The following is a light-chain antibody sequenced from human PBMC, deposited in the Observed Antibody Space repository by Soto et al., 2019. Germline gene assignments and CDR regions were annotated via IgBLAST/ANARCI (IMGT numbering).Light chain of an antibody. CDR1: SSNIGAGYD. V-gene: IGLV1-40*01. CDR3: QSYDSSLSALYV. CDR2: GNS. Sequence: QSVLTQPPSVSGAPGLRVTISCTRGSSNIGAGYDVHWYQQLPGTAPKLLIYGNSNRPSGVPDRFSGSKSGTSASLAITGLQAEDEADYYCQSYDSSLSALYVFGTGTKVTVL. J-gene: IGLJ1*01.